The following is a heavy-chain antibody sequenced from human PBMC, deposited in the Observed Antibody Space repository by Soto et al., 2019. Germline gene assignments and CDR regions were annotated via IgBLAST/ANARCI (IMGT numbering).Heavy chain of an antibody. Sequence: PSETLSLTCTVSGGSISSGGYYWSWIRQHPGKGLEWIGYIYYSGSTYYNPSLKSRVTISVDTSKNQFSLKLSSVTAADTAVYYCARDRRFADYYYYGMDVWGQGTTVTVSS. D-gene: IGHD3-16*01. CDR1: GGSISSGGYY. CDR3: ARDRRFADYYYYGMDV. J-gene: IGHJ6*02. CDR2: IYYSGST. V-gene: IGHV4-31*03.